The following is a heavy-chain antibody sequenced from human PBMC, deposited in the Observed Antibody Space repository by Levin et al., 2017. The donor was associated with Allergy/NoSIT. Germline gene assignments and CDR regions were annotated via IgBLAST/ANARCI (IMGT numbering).Heavy chain of an antibody. D-gene: IGHD2-15*01. CDR1: GGSISNSGHY. V-gene: IGHV4-39*01. Sequence: PSETLSLTCTVSGGSISNSGHYWGWIRQPPGKGLEWIGSIYYSGTTYYNASLKSRVTISVDTSKNQFSLKLRSVTAADTAMYYCARSGGTDLDWFDPWGQGTLITVSS. CDR2: IYYSGTT. J-gene: IGHJ5*02. CDR3: ARSGGTDLDWFDP.